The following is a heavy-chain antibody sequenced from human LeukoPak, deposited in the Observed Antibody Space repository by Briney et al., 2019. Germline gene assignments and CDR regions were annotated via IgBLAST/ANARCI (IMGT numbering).Heavy chain of an antibody. J-gene: IGHJ4*02. CDR2: IRYDGSNK. CDR3: AKDRGSYGRYYFDY. V-gene: IGHV3-30*02. CDR1: GFTFSSYG. D-gene: IGHD5-18*01. Sequence: GGSLRLSCAASGFTFSSYGMHWVRQAPGKGLEWVAFIRYDGSNKYYADSVKGRFTISRDNSKNTLYLQMNSLRAEDTAVYYCAKDRGSYGRYYFDYWGQGTLVTVSS.